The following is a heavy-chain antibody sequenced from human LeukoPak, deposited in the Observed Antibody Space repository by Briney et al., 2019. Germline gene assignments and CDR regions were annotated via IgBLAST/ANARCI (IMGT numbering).Heavy chain of an antibody. CDR3: ARHWETSSWYVDY. CDR2: IYYSGNT. V-gene: IGHV4-59*08. CDR1: GGSISSYY. Sequence: PSETLSLTCTVSGGSISSYYWSWVRQPPGKGLEWIGYIYYSGNTNYNPSLKSRVTISVDTSKNQLSLKLTSVAAADTAVYYCARHWETSSWYVDYWGQGTLVTVSS. J-gene: IGHJ4*02. D-gene: IGHD6-13*01.